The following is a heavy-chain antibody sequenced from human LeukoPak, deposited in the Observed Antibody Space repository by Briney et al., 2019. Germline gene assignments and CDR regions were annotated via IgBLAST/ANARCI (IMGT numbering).Heavy chain of an antibody. J-gene: IGHJ4*02. V-gene: IGHV3-64*01. D-gene: IGHD3-22*01. Sequence: RGSLRLSCAASGFTSSIYAMHWVRQAPGKGLEYVSAISSNGGSTYYANSVKGRFTISRDNSKNALYLQMGSLRAEDMAVYYCASWGAPYYYDSSGYWYFDYWGQGTLVTVSS. CDR1: GFTSSIYA. CDR2: ISSNGGST. CDR3: ASWGAPYYYDSSGYWYFDY.